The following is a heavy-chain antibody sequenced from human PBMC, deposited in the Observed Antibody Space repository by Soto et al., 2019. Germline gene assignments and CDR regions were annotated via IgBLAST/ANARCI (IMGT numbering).Heavy chain of an antibody. CDR1: GGSISSSSYY. CDR2: IYYSGST. V-gene: IGHV4-39*01. J-gene: IGHJ4*02. CDR3: ATMGTPVTGLYYFDY. D-gene: IGHD4-17*01. Sequence: SETLSLTYTVSGGSISSSSYYWGWIRQPPGKGLEWIGSIYYSGSTYYNLSLKSRVTISVDTSKNQFSLKLSSVTAADTAVYYCATMGTPVTGLYYFDYWGQGTLVTVSS.